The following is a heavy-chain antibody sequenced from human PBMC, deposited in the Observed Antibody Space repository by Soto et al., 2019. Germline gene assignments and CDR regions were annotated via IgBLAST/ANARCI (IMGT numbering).Heavy chain of an antibody. CDR2: ISSAGDT. Sequence: EVQLVESGGGLVQPGGSLRLSCAPSGFTVSSNYMSWVRQAPGKGLEWVSIISSAGDTYYADSVKGRFTISRHDSENTLYLQMNSLRAEDTAVYYCARDFYFDYWGQGTLVTVSS. CDR1: GFTVSSNY. CDR3: ARDFYFDY. V-gene: IGHV3-53*04. J-gene: IGHJ4*02.